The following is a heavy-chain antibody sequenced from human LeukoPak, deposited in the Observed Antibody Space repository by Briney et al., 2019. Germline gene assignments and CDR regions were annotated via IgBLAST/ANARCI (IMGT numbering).Heavy chain of an antibody. J-gene: IGHJ4*02. Sequence: SETLSLTCAVYGVSFSGYYWSWIRQPPGKGLEWIGEINHSGSTNYNPSLKSRVTISVDTSKNQFSLKLSSVTAADTAVYYCARGYSSGWYITILDYWGQGTLVTVSS. D-gene: IGHD6-19*01. CDR3: ARGYSSGWYITILDY. V-gene: IGHV4-34*01. CDR2: INHSGST. CDR1: GVSFSGYY.